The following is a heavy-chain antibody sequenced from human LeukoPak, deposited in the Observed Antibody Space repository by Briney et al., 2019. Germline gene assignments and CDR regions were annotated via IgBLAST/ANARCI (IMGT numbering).Heavy chain of an antibody. CDR1: GGSTSSYY. CDR2: IYYSGST. D-gene: IGHD3-10*01. J-gene: IGHJ3*02. V-gene: IGHV4-59*08. Sequence: SETLSLTCTVSGGSTSSYYWSWIRQPPGKGLEWIGYIYYSGSTNYNPSLKSRVTISVDTSKNQFSLKLSSVTAADTAVYYCARLSGVRGAPRYDAFDIWGQGTMVTVSS. CDR3: ARLSGVRGAPRYDAFDI.